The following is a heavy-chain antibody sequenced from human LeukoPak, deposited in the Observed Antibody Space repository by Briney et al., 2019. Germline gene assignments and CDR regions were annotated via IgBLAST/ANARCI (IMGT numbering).Heavy chain of an antibody. J-gene: IGHJ6*04. CDR2: IIPIFGTP. D-gene: IGHD2-2*01. CDR1: GGTSSSYA. CDR3: ARDRCSSTSCPYRSNYYYYGMDV. Sequence: PTVKVSCKASGGTSSSYAISWVRQAPGQGLEWMGGIIPIFGTPNYAQKFQGRVTITADESTSTSYMELSSLRSEDTAVYYCARDRCSSTSCPYRSNYYYYGMDVWGKGTTVTVSS. V-gene: IGHV1-69*13.